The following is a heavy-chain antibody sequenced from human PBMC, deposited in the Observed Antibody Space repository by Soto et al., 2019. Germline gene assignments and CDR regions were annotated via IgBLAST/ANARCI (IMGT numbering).Heavy chain of an antibody. CDR2: INHSRST. CDR1: GGSFSGYY. Sequence: PSEPLSLTSAVYGGSFSGYYWIGIRQPPGKGLEWIGEINHSRSTNYNPSLKSRVTISVDTSKNQFSLKLSSVTAADTALYYCAREPASPLFYVWGSYRYSSNWFATWGQGPLGT. J-gene: IGHJ5*02. CDR3: AREPASPLFYVWGSYRYSSNWFAT. V-gene: IGHV4-34*01. D-gene: IGHD3-16*02.